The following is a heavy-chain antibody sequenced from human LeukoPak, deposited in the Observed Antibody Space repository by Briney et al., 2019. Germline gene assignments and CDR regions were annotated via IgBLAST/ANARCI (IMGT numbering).Heavy chain of an antibody. V-gene: IGHV3-74*01. CDR1: GFTFSSYW. CDR2: INTDGSST. D-gene: IGHD3-3*01. Sequence: PGGSLRLSCAASGFTFSSYWMHWVRQAPGKGLVWVSRINTDGSSTSYADSVKGRFTISRDNAKNTLYLQMNSLRAEDTAVYYCARGYDFWSGYGLSWFDPWGQGTLVTVSS. J-gene: IGHJ5*02. CDR3: ARGYDFWSGYGLSWFDP.